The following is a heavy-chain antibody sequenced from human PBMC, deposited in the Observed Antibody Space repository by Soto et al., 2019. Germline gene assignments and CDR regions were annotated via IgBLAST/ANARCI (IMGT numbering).Heavy chain of an antibody. CDR1: GDSVTSHY. D-gene: IGHD2-2*01. CDR3: ARTYVTDMVVVQAAKDYMDV. Sequence: SETLSLTCSFSGDSVTSHYLTWIRQSPEKGLEWIGYMHYTGFSHYNPSLKSRLTTSVDTSKNQFNLQLTSVTVADTAVYYCARTYVTDMVVVQAAKDYMDVWGKRTTVTVSS. CDR2: MHYTGFS. J-gene: IGHJ6*03. V-gene: IGHV4-59*02.